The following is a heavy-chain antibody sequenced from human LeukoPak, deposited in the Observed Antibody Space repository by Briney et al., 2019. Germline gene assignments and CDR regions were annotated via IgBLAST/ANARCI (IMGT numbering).Heavy chain of an antibody. CDR2: IYSGGST. CDR3: ARDYLGYSYNV. CDR1: GFTVSSNY. D-gene: IGHD5-18*01. J-gene: IGHJ4*02. Sequence: GGSLRLSCAASGFTVSSNYTSWVRQAPGKGLEWVSVIYSGGSTYYADSVKGRFTISRDNSKNTLYLQMNSLRAEDTAVYYCARDYLGYSYNVWGQGTLVTVSS. V-gene: IGHV3-66*02.